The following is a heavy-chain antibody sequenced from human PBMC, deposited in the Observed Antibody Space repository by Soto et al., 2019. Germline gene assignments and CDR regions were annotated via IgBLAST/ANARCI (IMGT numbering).Heavy chain of an antibody. D-gene: IGHD1-1*01. Sequence: SVKVSCKASGGTFSSYAIRWVRQAPGQGLEWMGGIIPIFGTANYAQKFQGRVTITADESTSTAYMELSSLRSEDTAVYYCARCVRDNWNNDAFDIWGQGTMVTVSS. V-gene: IGHV1-69*13. CDR2: IIPIFGTA. J-gene: IGHJ3*02. CDR3: ARCVRDNWNNDAFDI. CDR1: GGTFSSYA.